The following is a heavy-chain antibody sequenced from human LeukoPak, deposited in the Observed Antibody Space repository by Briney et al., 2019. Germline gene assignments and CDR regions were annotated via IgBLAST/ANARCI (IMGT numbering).Heavy chain of an antibody. J-gene: IGHJ4*01. CDR3: ARARSGYYFDY. Sequence: GGSLRLSCAASGFTFSSYSMNWVRQAPGKGLEWVSYISSSSTTVFYADSVKGRFTISRDNAKNSLYLQMNTLRDEDTAVYYCARARSGYYFDYWGQEPWSPSPQ. D-gene: IGHD1-26*01. CDR2: ISSSSTTV. V-gene: IGHV3-48*02. CDR1: GFTFSSYS.